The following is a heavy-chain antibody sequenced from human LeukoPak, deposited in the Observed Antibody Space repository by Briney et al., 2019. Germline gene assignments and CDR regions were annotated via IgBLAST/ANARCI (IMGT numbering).Heavy chain of an antibody. CDR1: GGSISSYY. V-gene: IGHV4-59*01. D-gene: IGHD3-10*01. CDR2: IYYSGNT. Sequence: SETLSLTCTVSGGSISSYYWSWIRQPPGKGLEWIGYIYYSGNTNYNPSLKSRVTISVDTSKKQFSLNLRSVTAADTAVYYCARTPTYYDSATYLDYWGQGTLVTVSS. J-gene: IGHJ4*02. CDR3: ARTPTYYDSATYLDY.